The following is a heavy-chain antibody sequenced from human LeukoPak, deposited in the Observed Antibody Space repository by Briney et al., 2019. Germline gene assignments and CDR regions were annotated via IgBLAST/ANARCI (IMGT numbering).Heavy chain of an antibody. CDR1: GYTFTGYY. Sequence: ASVKVSCKASGYTFTGYYMHWVRQAPGQELEWMGWINPNSGGTNYAQKFQGRVTMTRDTSISTAYMELSRLRSDDTAVYYCAGDSSSWYPTDYWGQGTLVTVSS. D-gene: IGHD6-13*01. V-gene: IGHV1-2*02. CDR3: AGDSSSWYPTDY. J-gene: IGHJ4*02. CDR2: INPNSGGT.